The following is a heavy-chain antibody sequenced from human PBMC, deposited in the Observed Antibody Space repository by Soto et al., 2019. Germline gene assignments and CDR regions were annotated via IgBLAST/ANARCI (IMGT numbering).Heavy chain of an antibody. CDR3: ASTLTYYDFWSGHRGFDP. Sequence: ASVKVSCKASGYTFTSYYMHWVRQAPGQGLEWMGIIIPIFGTANYAQKFQGRVTITADESTSTAYMELSSLRSEDTAVYYCASTLTYYDFWSGHRGFDPWGQGTLVTVSS. CDR1: GYTFTSYY. CDR2: IIPIFGTA. J-gene: IGHJ5*02. V-gene: IGHV1-69*13. D-gene: IGHD3-3*01.